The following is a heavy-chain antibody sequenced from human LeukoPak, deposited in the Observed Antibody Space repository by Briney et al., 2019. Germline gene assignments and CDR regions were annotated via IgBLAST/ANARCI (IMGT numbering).Heavy chain of an antibody. Sequence: GGSLRLSCAASGFTFSSYAMHWVRQAPGKGLEWVAVISYDGSNKYYADSVKGRFTISRDNSKNTLYLQMNSLRAEDTAVYYCARAPDSSSWYEWGQGTLVTVSS. V-gene: IGHV3-30-3*01. CDR2: ISYDGSNK. CDR1: GFTFSSYA. J-gene: IGHJ4*02. D-gene: IGHD6-13*01. CDR3: ARAPDSSSWYE.